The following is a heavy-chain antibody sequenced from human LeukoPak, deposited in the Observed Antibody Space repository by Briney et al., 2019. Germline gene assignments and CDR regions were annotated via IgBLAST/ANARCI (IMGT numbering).Heavy chain of an antibody. Sequence: ASVKLSCKASGYTFTSYDINWARQATGQALEWMGWMNPNSGNTGYAQKFQGRVTMTRNTSISTAYMELSSLRSEDTAVYYCARATGTTSDNYWGQGTLVTVSS. CDR2: MNPNSGNT. V-gene: IGHV1-8*01. D-gene: IGHD1-1*01. CDR3: ARATGTTSDNY. J-gene: IGHJ4*02. CDR1: GYTFTSYD.